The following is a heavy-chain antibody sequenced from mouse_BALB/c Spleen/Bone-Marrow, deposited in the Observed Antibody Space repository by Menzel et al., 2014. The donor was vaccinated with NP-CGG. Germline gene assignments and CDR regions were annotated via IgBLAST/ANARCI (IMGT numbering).Heavy chain of an antibody. V-gene: IGHV1S45*01. CDR3: ATEVSGIYYAMDY. D-gene: IGHD2-10*02. Sequence: VHLKQSGAELVRPGASVKISCKAFGYTFINHHINWVKQRPGQGLDWTGYINPYNDYTSYNQKFKGKATLTVDKSSSTAYMELSSLTSEDSAVYYCATEVSGIYYAMDYWGQGTSVTVSS. J-gene: IGHJ4*01. CDR1: GYTFINHH. CDR2: INPYNDYT.